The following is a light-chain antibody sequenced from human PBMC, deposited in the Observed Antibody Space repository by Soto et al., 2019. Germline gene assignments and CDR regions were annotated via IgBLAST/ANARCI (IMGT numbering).Light chain of an antibody. CDR2: DAS. CDR1: QDISNY. CDR3: QQYDYLPWT. J-gene: IGKJ1*01. Sequence: DIQMTQSPSSLSASVGDRVTITCQASQDISNYLNWYQPKPGKAPQLLIYDASNFETGVPSRCSGSGSGRYFTCTIRSLQPEDIETDYCQQYDYLPWTFGQGTTV. V-gene: IGKV1-33*01.